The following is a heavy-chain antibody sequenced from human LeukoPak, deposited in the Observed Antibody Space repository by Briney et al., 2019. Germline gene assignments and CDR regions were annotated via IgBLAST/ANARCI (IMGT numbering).Heavy chain of an antibody. Sequence: SETLSLTCTVSGGSISSGDYYWSWIRQPPGKGLEWIGYIYYSGSTYYNPSLKSRVTISVDTSKNQFSLKLSSVTAADTAVYYCARDRGGSPSYDILTGPSGFSGMDVWGQGTTVTVS. CDR2: IYYSGST. J-gene: IGHJ6*02. CDR1: GGSISSGDYY. V-gene: IGHV4-30-4*01. CDR3: ARDRGGSPSYDILTGPSGFSGMDV. D-gene: IGHD3-9*01.